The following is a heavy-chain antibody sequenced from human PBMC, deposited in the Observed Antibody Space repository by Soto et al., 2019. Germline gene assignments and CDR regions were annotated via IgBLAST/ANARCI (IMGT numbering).Heavy chain of an antibody. CDR1: GFTFSSYW. Sequence: GGSLRLSCAASGFTFSSYWMHWVRQAPGKGLVWVSRIYSDGTSTSYADSVKGRFTISRDNAKSTLYLQMNSLRAEDTAVYYCARENTWGSRPNFDYCRQGPLVTASS. D-gene: IGHD6-13*01. CDR2: IYSDGTST. CDR3: ARENTWGSRPNFDY. J-gene: IGHJ4*02. V-gene: IGHV3-74*01.